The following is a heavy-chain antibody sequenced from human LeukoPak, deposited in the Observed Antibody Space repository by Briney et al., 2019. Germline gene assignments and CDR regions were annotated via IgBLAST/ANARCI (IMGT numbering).Heavy chain of an antibody. D-gene: IGHD4/OR15-4a*01. CDR1: GFTFSGSW. CDR2: ISSSSGYI. J-gene: IGHJ6*03. Sequence: PGGSLRLSCTASGFTFSGSWMSWVRQAPGRGLEWVASISSSSGYIYYADSVKGRFTISRDNAKNSLYLQMNSLRAEDTAVYYCAREVLDYYYYYMDVWGKGTTVTVSS. V-gene: IGHV3-21*01. CDR3: AREVLDYYYYYMDV.